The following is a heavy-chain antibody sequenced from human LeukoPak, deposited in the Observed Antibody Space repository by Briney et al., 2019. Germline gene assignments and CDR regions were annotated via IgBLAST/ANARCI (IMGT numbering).Heavy chain of an antibody. V-gene: IGHV3-7*03. Sequence: PGGSLRLSCTASGFTFSDYWMTWVRQAPGKGPEGVANIKQDGSQRYYVDSVRGRFTISRDNAKNSLFLQMNGLRAEDTALYYCARVPYYYDSSGSTLLDYWGQGTLVTVSS. CDR1: GFTFSDYW. CDR2: IKQDGSQR. D-gene: IGHD3-22*01. J-gene: IGHJ4*02. CDR3: ARVPYYYDSSGSTLLDY.